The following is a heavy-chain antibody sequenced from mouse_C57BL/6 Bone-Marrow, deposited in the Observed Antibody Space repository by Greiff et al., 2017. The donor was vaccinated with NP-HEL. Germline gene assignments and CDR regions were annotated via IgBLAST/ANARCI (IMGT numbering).Heavy chain of an antibody. V-gene: IGHV5-17*01. Sequence: EVQVVESGGGLVKPGGSLKLSCAASGFTFSDYGMHWVRQAPEKGLEWVAYISSGSSTIYYADKVKGRFTISRDNAKNTLFLQMTRLRSEDTAMYDCARNYYGSRDWYFDVWGTGTTVTVSS. J-gene: IGHJ1*03. CDR3: ARNYYGSRDWYFDV. CDR2: ISSGSSTI. CDR1: GFTFSDYG. D-gene: IGHD1-1*01.